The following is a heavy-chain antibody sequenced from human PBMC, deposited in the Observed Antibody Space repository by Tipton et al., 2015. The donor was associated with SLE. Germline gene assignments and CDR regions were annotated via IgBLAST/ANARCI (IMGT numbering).Heavy chain of an antibody. Sequence: GSLRLSCAASGFVFSANAMSWVRQAPGKGLEWVSFISGSGGTTSYADSVKGRFTISRDNSKDAVFLQMNSLRAEDTAVYFCGLHGIGATIIDYWGEGTLVTVSS. V-gene: IGHV3-23*01. CDR3: GLHGIGATIIDY. D-gene: IGHD5-12*01. J-gene: IGHJ4*02. CDR2: ISGSGGTT. CDR1: GFVFSANA.